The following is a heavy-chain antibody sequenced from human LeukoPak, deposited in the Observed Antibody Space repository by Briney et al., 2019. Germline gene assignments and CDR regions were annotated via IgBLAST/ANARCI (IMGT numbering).Heavy chain of an antibody. D-gene: IGHD5-24*01. CDR1: GGSISSYY. J-gene: IGHJ6*02. CDR3: ARLGEVRMATYYYYGMDV. V-gene: IGHV4-4*07. CDR2: IYTSGST. Sequence: SETLSLTCTVSGGSISSYYWSWIRQPAGKGLEWIGRIYTSGSTNYNPSLKSRVTMSVDTSKNQFSLKLSSVTAADTAVYYCARLGEVRMATYYYYGMDVWGQGTTVTVSS.